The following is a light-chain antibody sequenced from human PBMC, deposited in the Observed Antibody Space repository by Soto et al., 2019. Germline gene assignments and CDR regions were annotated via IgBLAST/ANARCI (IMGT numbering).Light chain of an antibody. CDR3: QQYDILLT. J-gene: IGKJ4*01. CDR1: QDITNH. Sequence: DIQMTQSPSSLSASVGDRVTITCQASQDITNHLNWYQLKPGKAPKLLIYDASNLQTGVPSRFSGSGSGTDFTFTISGLQPEDIATFYCQQYDILLTFGGGTKVDIK. V-gene: IGKV1-33*01. CDR2: DAS.